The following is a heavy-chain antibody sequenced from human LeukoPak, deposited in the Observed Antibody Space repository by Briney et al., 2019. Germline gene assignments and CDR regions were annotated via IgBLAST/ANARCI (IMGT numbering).Heavy chain of an antibody. Sequence: SETLSLTCAVYGGSFSGYYWSWIRQPPGKGLEWIGEINHSGSTNYNPSIKSRVTISVDTSKNQFSLKLSSVTAADTAVYYCARGGLFSSGYYAPIFDYWGQGTLVTVSS. CDR2: INHSGST. D-gene: IGHD3-22*01. CDR3: ARGGLFSSGYYAPIFDY. J-gene: IGHJ4*02. CDR1: GGSFSGYY. V-gene: IGHV4-34*01.